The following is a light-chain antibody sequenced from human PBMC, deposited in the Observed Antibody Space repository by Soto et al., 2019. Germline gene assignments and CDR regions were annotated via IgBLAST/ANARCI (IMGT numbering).Light chain of an antibody. Sequence: EIQMTQSPSSLSASVGDRVTITCRASQGISNYLAWYQQKPGKVPKLLIYGASTLQSGVQSRLGGSGAGTDFTLIINSLQPEDVANYYCQNHDSAPWTFGQGTKVEIK. CDR2: GAS. CDR1: QGISNY. CDR3: QNHDSAPWT. J-gene: IGKJ1*01. V-gene: IGKV1-27*01.